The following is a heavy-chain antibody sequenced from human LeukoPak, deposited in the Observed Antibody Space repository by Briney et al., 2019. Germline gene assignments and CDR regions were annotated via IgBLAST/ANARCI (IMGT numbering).Heavy chain of an antibody. Sequence: GGSLRLSCAASGFTFNNYAMGWVRQPPGKGLEWLSAIDGGGDATKYADSVKGRFTISRDNSKNTLSLQMNSLRVEDTAIYYCAKSDCGSDGCKLLNYWGQGTLDTVSS. D-gene: IGHD2-21*01. J-gene: IGHJ4*02. V-gene: IGHV3-23*01. CDR1: GFTFNNYA. CDR3: AKSDCGSDGCKLLNY. CDR2: IDGGGDAT.